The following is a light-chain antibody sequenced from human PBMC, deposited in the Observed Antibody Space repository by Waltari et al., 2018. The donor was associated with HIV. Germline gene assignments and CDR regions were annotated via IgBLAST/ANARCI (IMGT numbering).Light chain of an antibody. CDR3: TSYVDNYVVF. CDR2: EVT. Sequence: QSALTQPPSASGSPGQSLTISCTGTSNDVGASDYVSWYQQHPGRAPKLLIYEVTTRPSGVPDRFSGSKSGNTASLTVSVLQAEDDGHYYCTSYVDNYVVFFGGGTKLTVL. V-gene: IGLV2-8*01. CDR1: SNDVGASDY. J-gene: IGLJ2*01.